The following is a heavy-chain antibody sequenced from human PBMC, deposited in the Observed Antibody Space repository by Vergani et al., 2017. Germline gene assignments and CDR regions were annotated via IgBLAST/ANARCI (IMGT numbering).Heavy chain of an antibody. CDR3: ARQFWVSQGVGAFET. D-gene: IGHD3-16*01. CDR2: IHNRGKT. Sequence: QVRLEESGPGLVKPSETLSLTCPVSGYSIGSGFYWAWIRQSPGEGLQWLTSIHNRGKTYHNPSLKSRVPVSLDTSKNRFSLNLTSVTATDTAVYYCARQFWVSQGVGAFETWGRGTEVSVSS. V-gene: IGHV4-38-2*01. J-gene: IGHJ3*02. CDR1: GYSIGSGFY.